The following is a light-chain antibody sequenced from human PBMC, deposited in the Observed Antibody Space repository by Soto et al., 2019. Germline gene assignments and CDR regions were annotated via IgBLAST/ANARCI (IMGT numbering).Light chain of an antibody. J-gene: IGKJ2*01. V-gene: IGKV1-5*01. Sequence: DIQMTQSPSPLSASVGDRVTITCRASQSISSWLAWYQQKPGKAPMLLIYDASSLESGVPSRFSGSGSGTEFTLTISSLQPDDFASYYCQQYNSDYTFGQGTKVDIK. CDR3: QQYNSDYT. CDR2: DAS. CDR1: QSISSW.